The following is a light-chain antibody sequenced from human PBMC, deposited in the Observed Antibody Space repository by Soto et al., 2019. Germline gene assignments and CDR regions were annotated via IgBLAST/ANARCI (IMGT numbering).Light chain of an antibody. V-gene: IGKV3-20*01. J-gene: IGKJ4*01. CDR1: QSVSGTD. CDR3: QQYGGSPEVT. CDR2: DVS. Sequence: EIVLTQSPGTLSLSPGERATLSCRASQSVSGTDLAWYQQKPGQAPRLLLYDVSISATGVPDRFSGSGSGTDFTLTLSRLEPEDFAVYYCQQYGGSPEVTFGEGTRVEIK.